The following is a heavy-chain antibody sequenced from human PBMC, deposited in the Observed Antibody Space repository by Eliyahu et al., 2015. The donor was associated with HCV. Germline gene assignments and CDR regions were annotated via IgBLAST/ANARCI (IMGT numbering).Heavy chain of an antibody. CDR3: ARDGGDVETAAY. V-gene: IGHV3-11*06. J-gene: IGHJ4*02. Sequence: RFTISRDNAKNSLYLQMNSLRAEDTAVYYCARDGGDVETAAYWGQGTLVTVS. D-gene: IGHD5-18*01.